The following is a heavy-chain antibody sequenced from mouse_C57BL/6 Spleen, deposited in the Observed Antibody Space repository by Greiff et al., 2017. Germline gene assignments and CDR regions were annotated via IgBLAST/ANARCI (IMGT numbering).Heavy chain of an antibody. Sequence: QVQLPQPGAELVKPGASVKMSCKASGYTFTSYWITWVKQRPGQGLEWIGDLYPGSGSTNYNEKFKSKATLTVETSSSTAYMQLSSLTSEDSAVYYCARLAITTPLMDYWGQGTTLTVSS. V-gene: IGHV1-55*01. CDR2: LYPGSGST. CDR3: ARLAITTPLMDY. D-gene: IGHD2-4*01. J-gene: IGHJ2*01. CDR1: GYTFTSYW.